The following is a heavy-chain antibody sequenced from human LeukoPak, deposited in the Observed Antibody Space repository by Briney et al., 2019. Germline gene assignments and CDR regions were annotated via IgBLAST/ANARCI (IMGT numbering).Heavy chain of an antibody. V-gene: IGHV4-34*01. J-gene: IGHJ3*02. CDR1: GGSFSDYY. Sequence: SETLSLTCVVYGGSFSDYYWSWIRQPPGKGLEWIGEINHRGITNYNPSLTSRVTISVDTSKNQFSLKLSSVTAADTAVYYCARVGFTMVRGVRDDAFDIWGQGTMVTVSS. D-gene: IGHD3-10*01. CDR3: ARVGFTMVRGVRDDAFDI. CDR2: INHRGIT.